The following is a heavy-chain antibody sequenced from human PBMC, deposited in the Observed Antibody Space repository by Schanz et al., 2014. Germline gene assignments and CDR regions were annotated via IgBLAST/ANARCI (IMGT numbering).Heavy chain of an antibody. CDR2: INPSGGGT. CDR1: GGTFSTYT. J-gene: IGHJ4*02. V-gene: IGHV1-46*03. D-gene: IGHD6-13*01. CDR3: ARDGVDAAAGGNY. Sequence: QVQLVQSGAEVKKPGSSVKVSCKASGGTFSTYTIRWVRQAPGQGLEWMGIINPSGGGTSYALRFQDRVTVTRDTSTSTVYMELSSLRSEDTAVYYCARDGVDAAAGGNYWGQGTLVTVSS.